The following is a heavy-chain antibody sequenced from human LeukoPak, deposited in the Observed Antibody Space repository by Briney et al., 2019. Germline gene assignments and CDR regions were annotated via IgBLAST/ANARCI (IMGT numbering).Heavy chain of an antibody. CDR2: INPNSGGT. Sequence: ASVKVSCKASGYTFTGYYMHWVRQAPGQGPEWMGWINPNSGGTNYAQKFQGRVTMTRDTSISTAYMELSRLRSDDTAVYYCARAMYYDFWSGLKAFDIWGQGTMVTVSS. V-gene: IGHV1-2*02. J-gene: IGHJ3*02. D-gene: IGHD3-3*01. CDR3: ARAMYYDFWSGLKAFDI. CDR1: GYTFTGYY.